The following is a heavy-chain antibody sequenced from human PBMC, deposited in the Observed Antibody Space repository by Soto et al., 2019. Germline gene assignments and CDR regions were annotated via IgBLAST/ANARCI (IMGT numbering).Heavy chain of an antibody. CDR3: ARYCSSTSCYNYYYYGMDV. CDR1: GGTFSSYA. CDR2: IIPIFGTA. V-gene: IGHV1-69*01. Sequence: QVQLVQSGAEVKKPGSSVKVSCKASGGTFSSYAISWVRQAPGQGLEWMGGIIPIFGTANYAQKFQGRVTITADESTSTAYMELSSLRSEDTAVYYWARYCSSTSCYNYYYYGMDVWGQGTTVTVSS. D-gene: IGHD2-2*02. J-gene: IGHJ6*02.